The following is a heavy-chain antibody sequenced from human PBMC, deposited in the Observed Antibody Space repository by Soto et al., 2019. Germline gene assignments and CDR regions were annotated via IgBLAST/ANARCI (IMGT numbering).Heavy chain of an antibody. CDR2: ISSSGSTI. CDR3: ARDPELTGDYIFDY. D-gene: IGHD4-17*01. CDR1: GFTFSDYY. Sequence: GGSLRLSCAASGFTFSDYYMSWIRQAPGKGLEWVSYISSSGSTIYYADSVKGRFTISRDNAKNSLYLQMNGLRAEDTAVYYCARDPELTGDYIFDYWGQGTLVTVSS. J-gene: IGHJ4*02. V-gene: IGHV3-11*01.